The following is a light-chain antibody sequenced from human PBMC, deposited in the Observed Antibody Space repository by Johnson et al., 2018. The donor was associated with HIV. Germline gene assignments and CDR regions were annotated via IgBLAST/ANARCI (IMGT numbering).Light chain of an antibody. Sequence: QSVLPQPPSVSAAPGQKVTISCSGSSSNIENNYVSWYQQLPETAPTLLIYENNKRPSGIPDRFSGSKSGPSATLGITGLQTGAEADYYCGTWDDSLRALYVFGTGTKVTGL. CDR1: SSNIENNY. V-gene: IGLV1-51*02. J-gene: IGLJ1*01. CDR3: GTWDDSLRALYV. CDR2: ENN.